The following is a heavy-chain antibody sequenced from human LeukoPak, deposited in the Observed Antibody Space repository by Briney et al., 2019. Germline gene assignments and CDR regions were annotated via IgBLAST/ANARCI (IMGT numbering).Heavy chain of an antibody. Sequence: GGPLRLSCAATGFTLSNYAMNWVRQAPGKGLEWVSTGSGDSTYYADSVKGRFTISRDNSRNTLYLQMNSLRAEDTAVYYCAKGSQPYCTNGICYTKEVDYFDYWGQGTLVTVSS. J-gene: IGHJ4*02. CDR1: GFTLSNYA. D-gene: IGHD2-8*01. CDR3: AKGSQPYCTNGICYTKEVDYFDY. V-gene: IGHV3-23*01. CDR2: GSGDST.